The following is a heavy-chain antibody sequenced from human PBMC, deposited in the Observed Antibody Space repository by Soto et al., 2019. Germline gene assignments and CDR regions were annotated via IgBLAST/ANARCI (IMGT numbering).Heavy chain of an antibody. CDR2: LKDRSQNYAT. CDR1: GFSVSGWY. V-gene: IGHV3-72*01. CDR3: ARGGAARRLDS. Sequence: EVHLVESGGDLVQPGGSARLSCAASGFSVSGWYMDWVRQAPGKGLEWVARLKDRSQNYATEYAACVKVRFTVSRHTSHYSLFLQMNSLKIQDTAVYYCARGGAARRLDSWGQGTLVPVSP. J-gene: IGHJ5*01. D-gene: IGHD1-26*01.